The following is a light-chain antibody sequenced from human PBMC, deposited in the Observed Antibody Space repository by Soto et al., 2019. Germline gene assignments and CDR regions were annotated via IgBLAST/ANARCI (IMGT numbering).Light chain of an antibody. V-gene: IGKV1-39*01. CDR2: TSG. J-gene: IGKJ2*01. CDR3: QQTYTTPYT. Sequence: IQMTQSPSSLSASVGDRVTITCRASRRVTTYVNWYQQKPGGAPKLLITTSGTLQRGVPSRFSGSGSGTEFTLTITTLQPGDFATYFCQQTYTTPYTFGQGTKLDI. CDR1: RRVTTY.